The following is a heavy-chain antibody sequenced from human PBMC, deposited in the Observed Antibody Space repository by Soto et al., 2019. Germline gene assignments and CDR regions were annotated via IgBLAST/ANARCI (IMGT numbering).Heavy chain of an antibody. CDR2: INGYNGKA. J-gene: IGHJ4*02. Sequence: QVQLVQSGAEVRKPGASVKVSCKASGYIFTHYGIGWVRQAPGQGLEWMGWINGYNGKANYAQDFRGRVRMTTDISTSTAYMDLRSLTSDDTGVYYGARWDGIFGAGGVDWGQGTLVTVSS. CDR1: GYIFTHYG. V-gene: IGHV1-18*01. D-gene: IGHD3-16*01. CDR3: ARWDGIFGAGGVD.